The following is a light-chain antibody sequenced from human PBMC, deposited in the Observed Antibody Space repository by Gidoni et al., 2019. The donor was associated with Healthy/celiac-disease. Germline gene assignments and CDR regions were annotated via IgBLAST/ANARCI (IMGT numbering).Light chain of an antibody. Sequence: EIVLTQSPATLSLSPGESATLSCRASQSVSSYLAWYQQKPGQAPRLLIYDASNRATGIPARFSGSGSGTDFTLTISNLEPEDFAVYYCQQRSNWPLTFGGGTKVEI. CDR3: QQRSNWPLT. V-gene: IGKV3-11*01. CDR1: QSVSSY. J-gene: IGKJ4*01. CDR2: DAS.